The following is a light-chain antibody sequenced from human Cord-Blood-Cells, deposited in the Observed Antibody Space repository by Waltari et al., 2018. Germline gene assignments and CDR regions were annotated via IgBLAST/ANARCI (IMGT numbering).Light chain of an antibody. CDR2: WAS. CDR3: QQYYSTPYS. Sequence: DIVMTQSLDSLAVSLGERATINCKSRQSVLYSSNNKTYLAWYQQKPGQPPKLLIYWASTRESGVPDRFSGSGSGTDFTLTISSLQAEDVAVYYCQQYYSTPYSFGQGTKLEIK. CDR1: QSVLYSSNNKTY. J-gene: IGKJ2*03. V-gene: IGKV4-1*01.